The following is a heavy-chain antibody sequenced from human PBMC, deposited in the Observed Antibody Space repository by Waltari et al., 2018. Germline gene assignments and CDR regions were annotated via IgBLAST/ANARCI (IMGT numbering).Heavy chain of an antibody. J-gene: IGHJ4*02. CDR2: ISTDGTTT. CDR3: ATTGSWSNRGDY. CDR1: GFTFSNHW. V-gene: IGHV3-74*01. Sequence: EVQLVESGGGLVQPGGSLRLSCAASGFTFSNHWVAWVRKAPGKGLVWVLRISTDGTTTTYADSVKGRFTISRDNAKNTVYLQMNILRAEDTALYYCATTGSWSNRGDYWGQGTLVTVSS. D-gene: IGHD6-13*01.